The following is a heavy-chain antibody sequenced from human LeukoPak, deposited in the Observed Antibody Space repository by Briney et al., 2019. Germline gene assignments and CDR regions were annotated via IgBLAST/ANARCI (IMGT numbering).Heavy chain of an antibody. Sequence: GRSLRLSCAASGFTFSSYDMHWVRQAPGKGLEWVAVIWYDGSKKYYADSVKGRFTISRDNSKNTLYLQMNSLRVEDTAVYYCARELSPVETYYFDYWGQGTLVTVSS. D-gene: IGHD5-24*01. CDR2: IWYDGSKK. J-gene: IGHJ4*02. CDR3: ARELSPVETYYFDY. CDR1: GFTFSSYD. V-gene: IGHV3-33*08.